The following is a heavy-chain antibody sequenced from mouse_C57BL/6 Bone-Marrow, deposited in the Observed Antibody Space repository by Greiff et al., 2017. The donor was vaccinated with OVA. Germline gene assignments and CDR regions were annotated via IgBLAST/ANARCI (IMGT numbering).Heavy chain of an antibody. J-gene: IGHJ4*01. V-gene: IGHV1-66*01. Sequence: VQRVESGPELVKPGASVKISCKASGYSFTSYYIHWVKQRPGQGLEWIGWIYPGSGNTKYNEKFKGKATLTADTSSSTAYMQLSSLTSEDSAVYYGERESYGNYLYAMDYWGQGTSVTVSS. CDR1: GYSFTSYY. CDR3: ERESYGNYLYAMDY. CDR2: IYPGSGNT. D-gene: IGHD2-1*01.